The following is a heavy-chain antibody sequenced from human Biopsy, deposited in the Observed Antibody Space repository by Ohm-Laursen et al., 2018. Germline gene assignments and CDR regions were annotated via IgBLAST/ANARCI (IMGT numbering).Heavy chain of an antibody. Sequence: TLSLTATVSGDSVSSGSFYWTWLRKPRGRGLEYIGYIYDRGSTANYNPSLESRVTMSVDMPKNQFSLKLSSVTPADTAIYYCARGMRSSGWPYFDSWGQGTLVTVSS. V-gene: IGHV4-61*01. CDR2: IYDRGST. J-gene: IGHJ4*02. CDR3: ARGMRSSGWPYFDS. D-gene: IGHD6-19*01. CDR1: GDSVSSGSFY.